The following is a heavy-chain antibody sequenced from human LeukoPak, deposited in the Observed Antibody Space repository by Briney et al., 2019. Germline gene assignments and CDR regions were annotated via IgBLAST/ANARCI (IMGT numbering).Heavy chain of an antibody. CDR1: GFTFSSYA. D-gene: IGHD3-10*01. Sequence: GGSLRLSCAASGFTFSSYAMSWVRQAPGKGLEWVSAISGSGGSTYYADSVKGRFTIPRDNSKNTLYLQMNSLRAEDTAVYYCAKVSPLLWFGELPYYFDYWGQGTLVTVSS. V-gene: IGHV3-23*01. CDR3: AKVSPLLWFGELPYYFDY. J-gene: IGHJ4*02. CDR2: ISGSGGST.